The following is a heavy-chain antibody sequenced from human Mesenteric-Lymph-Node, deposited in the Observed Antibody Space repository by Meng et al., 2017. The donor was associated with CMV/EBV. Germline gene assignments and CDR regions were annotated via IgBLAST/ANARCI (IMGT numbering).Heavy chain of an antibody. CDR3: TRSVIPSPWYALY. V-gene: IGHV1-2*02. D-gene: IGHD2-8*01. Sequence: ASAKVSCKASGDTFSGYYIQWVRQAHGQGLEWMGWINPKSGGTLYAQTFQGRVTLTRDTSINTAYMESNGLRSDDTAVYYSTRSVIPSPWYALYWGQGTMVTVSS. J-gene: IGHJ4*02. CDR2: INPKSGGT. CDR1: GDTFSGYY.